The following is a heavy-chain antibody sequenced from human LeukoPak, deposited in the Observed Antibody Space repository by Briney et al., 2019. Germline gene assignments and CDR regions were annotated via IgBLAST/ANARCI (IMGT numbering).Heavy chain of an antibody. D-gene: IGHD3-10*01. CDR1: GYIFTGYY. CDR2: INPNSGGA. Sequence: GASVKVSCKASGYIFTGYYMHWVRQAPGQGLEWMGWINPNSGGANYAHKFQGRVTMTRDTSISTAYMELRRLRSDDTAVYYCAARNMVRETIDFWGQGTLVTVSS. V-gene: IGHV1-2*02. J-gene: IGHJ4*02. CDR3: AARNMVRETIDF.